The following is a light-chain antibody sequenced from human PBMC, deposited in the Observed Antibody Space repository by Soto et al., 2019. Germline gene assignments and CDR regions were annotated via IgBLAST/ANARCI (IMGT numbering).Light chain of an antibody. V-gene: IGLV2-14*01. CDR1: SSDVGGYNY. Sequence: QSVLTQPASVSGSPGQSITISCTGTSSDVGGYNYVSWYQQHPGKAPKLMIYEVSNRPSGVSNRFSGSKSGNTASLTISGLQAEDEADYYCSSYTSSNNHWVFGGGTQLTVL. CDR3: SSYTSSNNHWV. CDR2: EVS. J-gene: IGLJ3*02.